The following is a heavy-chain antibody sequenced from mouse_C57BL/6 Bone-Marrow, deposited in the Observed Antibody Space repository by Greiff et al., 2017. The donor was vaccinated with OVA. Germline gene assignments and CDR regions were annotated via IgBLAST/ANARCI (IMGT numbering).Heavy chain of an antibody. CDR1: GFTFSDYG. CDR2: ISNLAYSI. V-gene: IGHV5-15*01. D-gene: IGHD1-1*01. CDR3: ARHHYGSSYFAY. Sequence: EVQLVESGGGLVQPGGSLKLSCAASGFTFSDYGMAWVRQAPRKGPEWVAFISNLAYSIYYADTVTGRFTISRENAKNTLYLEMSGLRSEDTAMYYCARHHYGSSYFAYWGQGTLVTVSA. J-gene: IGHJ3*01.